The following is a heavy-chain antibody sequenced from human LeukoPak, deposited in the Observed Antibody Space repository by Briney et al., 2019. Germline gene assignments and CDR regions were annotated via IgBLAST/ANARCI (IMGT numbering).Heavy chain of an antibody. Sequence: PSETLSLTCTVSGGSISSGDYYWSWIRQPLGKGLEWIGYIYYSGSTYYNPSLKSRVTISVDTSKNQFSLKLSSVTAADTAVYYCARVTDTVPRFDYWGQGTLVTVSS. D-gene: IGHD4-17*01. V-gene: IGHV4-30-4*01. CDR1: GGSISSGDYY. CDR2: IYYSGST. J-gene: IGHJ4*02. CDR3: ARVTDTVPRFDY.